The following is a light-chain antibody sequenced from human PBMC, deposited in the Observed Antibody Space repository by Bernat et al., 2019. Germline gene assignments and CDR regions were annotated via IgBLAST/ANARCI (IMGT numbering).Light chain of an antibody. CDR3: LQDYNNPLT. CDR1: QDIGKN. J-gene: IGKJ4*01. Sequence: AIQMTQFPSSLSASVGDRVTVTCRASQDIGKNLGWYQQKAGKAPNLLIYGASTLASGVPSRFSGSGSGTDFALTISSLQPDDFATYFCLQDYNNPLTFGGGTKVDI. V-gene: IGKV1-6*01. CDR2: GAS.